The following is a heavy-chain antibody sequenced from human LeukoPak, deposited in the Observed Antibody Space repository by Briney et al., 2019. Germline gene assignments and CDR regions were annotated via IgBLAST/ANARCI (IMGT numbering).Heavy chain of an antibody. CDR1: GHTFTDYY. CDR3: ARDHCTSSGCYEDCYYGLDV. J-gene: IGHJ6*02. CDR2: INPSSGGI. D-gene: IGHD2-2*01. V-gene: IGHV1-2*02. Sequence: ASVKVSCRASGHTFTDYYIQWVRQAPGQGLEWMGWINPSSGGIEYALKFQGRVSMTRDPSISTAHMELSRLRSDDTAVYYCARDHCTSSGCYEDCYYGLDVWGQGTTVTVFS.